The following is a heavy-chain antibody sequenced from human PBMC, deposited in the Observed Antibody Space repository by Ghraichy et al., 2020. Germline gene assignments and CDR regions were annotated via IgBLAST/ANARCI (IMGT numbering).Heavy chain of an antibody. D-gene: IGHD3-10*01. CDR3: ARDGEDTGDY. J-gene: IGHJ4*02. V-gene: IGHV4-39*07. CDR1: GGSISSSSYY. Sequence: EALNISCTVSGGSISSSSYYWGWIRQPPGKGLEWIGSIYYSGSTYYNPSLKSRVTISVDTSKNQFSLKLSSVTAADTAVYYCARDGEDTGDYWGQGTLVTVSS. CDR2: IYYSGST.